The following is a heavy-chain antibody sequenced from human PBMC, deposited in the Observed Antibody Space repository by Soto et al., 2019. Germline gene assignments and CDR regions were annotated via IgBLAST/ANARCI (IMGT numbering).Heavy chain of an antibody. CDR3: ARCRTVAPALVY. CDR1: GYTFTTYG. J-gene: IGHJ4*02. V-gene: IGHV1-18*01. CDR2: ISTSDGNI. Sequence: QVQLVQSGAEVKKPGASVKVSCTASGYTFTTYGISWVRQAPGQGLEWMGWISTSDGNINYAQKLQGRVTMTTDTTTSTAYMELRSLKSDATAVYYCARCRTVAPALVYWGQGTPVTVSS. D-gene: IGHD4-17*01.